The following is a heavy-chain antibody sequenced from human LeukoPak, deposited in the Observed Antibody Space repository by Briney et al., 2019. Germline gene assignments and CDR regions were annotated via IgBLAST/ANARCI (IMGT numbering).Heavy chain of an antibody. CDR3: ARDYTAMAWGY. J-gene: IGHJ4*02. CDR2: INHSGST. D-gene: IGHD5-18*01. Sequence: SQTLSLTCTVSGGSISSGGYYWTWIRQHPGKGLEWIGEINHSGSTNYNPSLKSRVTISVNTSKNQFSLKLSSVTAADTAVYYCARDYTAMAWGYWGQGTLVTVSS. V-gene: IGHV4-31*03. CDR1: GGSISSGGYY.